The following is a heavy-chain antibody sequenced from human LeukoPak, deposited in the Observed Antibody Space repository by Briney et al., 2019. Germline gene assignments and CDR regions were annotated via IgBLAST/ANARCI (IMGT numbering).Heavy chain of an antibody. D-gene: IGHD3-22*01. Sequence: PGGSLRLSCAASGFTFSSYAMSWVRQAPGKGLEGVSSISGSGGSTYYADSVKGRFTISRDNSKNTLYMQMNRLRAEDTAVYSCAKGYDSSGYYPDYWGQGTLVTVSS. CDR1: GFTFSSYA. CDR3: AKGYDSSGYYPDY. J-gene: IGHJ4*02. V-gene: IGHV3-23*01. CDR2: ISGSGGST.